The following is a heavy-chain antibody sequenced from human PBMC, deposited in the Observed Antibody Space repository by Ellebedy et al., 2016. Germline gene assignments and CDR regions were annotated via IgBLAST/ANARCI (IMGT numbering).Heavy chain of an antibody. D-gene: IGHD3-10*01. V-gene: IGHV1-8*01. Sequence: ASVKVSXKASRYTFTSYDINWVRQATGQGLEWMGWMNPNSGNTGYAQKFQGRVTMTRNTSISTAYMELSSLRSEDTAVYYCATLLVRGGYYYMDVWGKGTTVTVSS. CDR3: ATLLVRGGYYYMDV. J-gene: IGHJ6*03. CDR1: RYTFTSYD. CDR2: MNPNSGNT.